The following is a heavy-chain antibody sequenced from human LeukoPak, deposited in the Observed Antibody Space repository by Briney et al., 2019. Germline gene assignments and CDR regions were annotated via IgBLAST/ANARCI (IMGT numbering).Heavy chain of an antibody. D-gene: IGHD6-19*01. CDR3: ARERGQWLVGWYFAL. CDR2: IYYSGST. V-gene: IGHV4-59*01. CDR1: GGSISSYY. Sequence: SETLSLTCTVSGGSISSYYWSWIRQPPGKGLEWIGYIYYSGSTNYNPSLKSRVTISVDTSKNQFSLKLSSVTAADTAVYYCARERGQWLVGWYFALWGRGTLVTVSS. J-gene: IGHJ2*01.